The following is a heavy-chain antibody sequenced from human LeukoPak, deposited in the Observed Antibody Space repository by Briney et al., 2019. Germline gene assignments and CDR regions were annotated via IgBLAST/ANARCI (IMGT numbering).Heavy chain of an antibody. CDR3: ARLSPYLGSGSSASPDDF. Sequence: SETLSLTCTVSGGPISSSRYYWGWIRQPPGKGLEWIGSIHYSGSTYYNPSLKSRVTISVDKSKNQFSLKLSSVTAADTAVFYCARLSPYLGSGSSASPDDFWGQGTLVTVSS. CDR2: IHYSGST. J-gene: IGHJ4*02. D-gene: IGHD3-10*01. CDR1: GGPISSSRYY. V-gene: IGHV4-39*01.